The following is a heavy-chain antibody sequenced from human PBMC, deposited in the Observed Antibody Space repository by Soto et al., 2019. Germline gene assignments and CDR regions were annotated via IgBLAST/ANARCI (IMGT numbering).Heavy chain of an antibody. V-gene: IGHV4-31*03. Sequence: PSETLSLTCTVSGGSISSGGYYWSWIRQHPGKSLEWIGYIYYSGSTYYNPSLKSRVTISVDTSKNQFSLKLSSVTAADTAVYYCARDRSTMVRGVIIPYYYYGMDVWGQGTTVTVS. J-gene: IGHJ6*02. CDR3: ARDRSTMVRGVIIPYYYYGMDV. CDR2: IYYSGST. D-gene: IGHD3-10*01. CDR1: GGSISSGGYY.